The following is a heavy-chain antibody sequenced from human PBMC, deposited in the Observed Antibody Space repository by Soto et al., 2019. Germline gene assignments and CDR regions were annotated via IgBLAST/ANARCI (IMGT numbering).Heavy chain of an antibody. J-gene: IGHJ4*02. D-gene: IGHD6-13*01. CDR3: ARVRGTAGKRYFDY. V-gene: IGHV4-59*01. CDR1: GVSMISYY. CDR2: TYYSGST. Sequence: SETLSLTCTVSGVSMISYYWNWMRQPPGKGLQWIGYTYYSGSTTYNPSLKSRVTISVDSSKNQFSLKLDSVTPADTAVYYCARVRGTAGKRYFDYWGPGTLVTVS.